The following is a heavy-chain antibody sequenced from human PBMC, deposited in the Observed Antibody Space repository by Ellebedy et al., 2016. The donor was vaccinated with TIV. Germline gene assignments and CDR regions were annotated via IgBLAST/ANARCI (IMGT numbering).Heavy chain of an antibody. D-gene: IGHD5/OR15-5a*01. J-gene: IGHJ4*02. V-gene: IGHV3-30*04. CDR3: ARALNHVDTVSTAPLDC. CDR2: ISYDGSNK. CDR1: GFTFDAYS. Sequence: GESLKISCAASGFTFDAYSMHWVRQAPGKGLEWVALISYDGSNKYFADSVQGRFTISRDNSQNTLYLLMNSLRGDDTAIYYCARALNHVDTVSTAPLDCWGQGTLVTVSS.